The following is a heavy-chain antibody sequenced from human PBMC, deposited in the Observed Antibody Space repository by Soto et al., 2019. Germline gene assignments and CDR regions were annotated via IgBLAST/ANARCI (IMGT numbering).Heavy chain of an antibody. Sequence: QVQLQQWGAGLLKPSETLSLTCAVYGGSFSGYYWSWIRQPPGKGLEWIGEINHSGSTNYNPSLKSRVTISVDTSKIQFSLKLSSVTAADTAVYYCARDVRESHNYMDVWGKGTTVTVSS. CDR1: GGSFSGYY. V-gene: IGHV4-34*01. CDR3: ARDVRESHNYMDV. CDR2: INHSGST. J-gene: IGHJ6*03.